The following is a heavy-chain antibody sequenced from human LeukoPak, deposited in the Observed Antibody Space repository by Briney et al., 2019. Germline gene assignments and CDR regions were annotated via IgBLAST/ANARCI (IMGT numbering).Heavy chain of an antibody. CDR1: GGSISSSSYY. CDR2: IYYSGST. J-gene: IGHJ5*02. D-gene: IGHD5-18*01. V-gene: IGHV4-39*07. Sequence: SETLSLTCTVSGGSISSSSYYWGWIRQPPGKGLEWIGSIYYSGSTYYNPSLKSRVTISVDTSKNQFSLKLSSVTAADTAVYYCARAATLPVDTAMVRWFDPWGQGTLVTVSS. CDR3: ARAATLPVDTAMVRWFDP.